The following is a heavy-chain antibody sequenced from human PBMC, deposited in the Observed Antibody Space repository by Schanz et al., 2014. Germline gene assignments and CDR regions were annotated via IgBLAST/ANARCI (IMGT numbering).Heavy chain of an antibody. D-gene: IGHD2-2*01. V-gene: IGHV3-23*01. CDR1: GITFSSHS. J-gene: IGHJ4*02. Sequence: PGGSLRLSCAASGITFSSHSFNWVRQAPGKGLEWVSSISSGGGSTYYADSVKGRFTISRDNSKNTLYLQMNSLRPGDTAVYYCARESSNDIVLVPGAVFDHWGQGILVTVSS. CDR3: ARESSNDIVLVPGAVFDH. CDR2: ISSGGGST.